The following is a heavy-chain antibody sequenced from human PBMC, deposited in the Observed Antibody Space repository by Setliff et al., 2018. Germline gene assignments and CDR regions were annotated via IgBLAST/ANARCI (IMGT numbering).Heavy chain of an antibody. CDR3: ARTRGSSGWLNWFDP. Sequence: SLTCTVSGGSISSGIYYWSWIRQPAGKGLEWIGRIYTSGSTNYNPSLKSRVTISVDTSKNQFSLKLSSVTAADTAVYYCARTRGSSGWLNWFDPWGQGTLVTVSS. V-gene: IGHV4-61*02. D-gene: IGHD6-19*01. CDR1: GGSISSGIYY. CDR2: IYTSGST. J-gene: IGHJ5*02.